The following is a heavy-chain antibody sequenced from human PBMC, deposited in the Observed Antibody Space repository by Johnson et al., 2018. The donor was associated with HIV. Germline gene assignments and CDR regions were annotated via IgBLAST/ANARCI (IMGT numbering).Heavy chain of an antibody. D-gene: IGHD3-22*01. J-gene: IGHJ3*01. CDR2: IRYDGDIT. Sequence: QVQLVESGGGVVQPGGSLRLSCAASGFTFSNYGMHWVGQAPGKGLEWVAFIRYDGDITYYVDSAKGRSTISRDNSKNTLYLQMNSLRTEDTAMYYCAKGHSSGYPKDAFDLWGQGTIVTVSS. CDR3: AKGHSSGYPKDAFDL. V-gene: IGHV3-30*02. CDR1: GFTFSNYG.